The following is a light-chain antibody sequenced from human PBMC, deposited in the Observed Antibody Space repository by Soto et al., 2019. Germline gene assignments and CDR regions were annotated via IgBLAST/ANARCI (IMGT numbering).Light chain of an antibody. J-gene: IGKJ1*01. V-gene: IGKV3D-20*02. CDR1: QTVSSSY. CDR2: QTS. CDR3: HQRQSWPRT. Sequence: IVWTQCPGTLSLSPGERATLSCRASQTVSSSYLAWYQHRPGQAPRLLIYQTSIRAAGIPARFSASGSGTDFTLTISDVQPEDFALYYCHQRQSWPRTFGQGTKVDIK.